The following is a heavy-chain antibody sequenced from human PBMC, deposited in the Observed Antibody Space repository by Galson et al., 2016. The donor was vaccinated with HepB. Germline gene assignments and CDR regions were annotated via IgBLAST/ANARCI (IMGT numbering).Heavy chain of an antibody. D-gene: IGHD2-8*02. V-gene: IGHV4-34*01. J-gene: IGHJ3*01. Sequence: SETLSLTCSVYSGSFNDYLWNWIRQPPGKGLEWIGEINHSGSTYYVPSLRSRVSMSIDTSKNRFSLRLTSVTAADTAIYYCARRPGNTGQRDVFDVWGQGTMISVSS. CDR3: ARRPGNTGQRDVFDV. CDR1: SGSFNDYL. CDR2: INHSGST.